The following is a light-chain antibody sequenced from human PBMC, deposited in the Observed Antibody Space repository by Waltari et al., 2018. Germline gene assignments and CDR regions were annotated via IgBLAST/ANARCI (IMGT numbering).Light chain of an antibody. Sequence: EIVLTQSPGTLSLSPGERVPHTCRASQGVGKYLAWYQQRPGQAPRFLLCHTSIRATGIPDRFSGSGDGTDFSLTISRLEPEDFAVYYCQKYDFLPATFGQGTTVEIK. CDR1: QGVGKY. CDR2: HTS. J-gene: IGKJ1*01. CDR3: QKYDFLPAT. V-gene: IGKV3-20*01.